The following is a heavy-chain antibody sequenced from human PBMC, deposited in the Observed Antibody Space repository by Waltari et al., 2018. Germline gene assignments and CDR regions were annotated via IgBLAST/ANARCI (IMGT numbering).Heavy chain of an antibody. Sequence: QLQLQESGPGLVKPSETLSLTCTVSGGSISSSSYYWGWIRQPPGKGLEWIGSIYYSGSTYYNPSLKSRVTISVDTSKNQFSLKLSSVTAADTAVYYCASIIVVVVAATERYFDYWGQGTLVTVSS. D-gene: IGHD2-15*01. CDR2: IYYSGST. CDR1: GGSISSSSYY. J-gene: IGHJ4*02. V-gene: IGHV4-39*07. CDR3: ASIIVVVVAATERYFDY.